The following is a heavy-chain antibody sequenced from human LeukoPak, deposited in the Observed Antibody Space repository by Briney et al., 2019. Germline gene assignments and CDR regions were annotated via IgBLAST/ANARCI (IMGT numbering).Heavy chain of an antibody. D-gene: IGHD2-15*01. CDR3: ARGPPIVVVVAAHDY. J-gene: IGHJ4*02. CDR2: ISSNGGNT. Sequence: GGSLRLSCAASGFTFSSYAMHWVRQAPGKGLEYVSAISSNGGNTYYANSVKGRFTISRDNSKNTLYLQMGSLRAEDMAVYYCARGPPIVVVVAAHDYWGQGTLVTVSS. CDR1: GFTFSSYA. V-gene: IGHV3-64*01.